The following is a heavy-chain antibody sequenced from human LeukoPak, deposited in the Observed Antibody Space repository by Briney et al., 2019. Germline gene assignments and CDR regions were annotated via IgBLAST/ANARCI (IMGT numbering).Heavy chain of an antibody. CDR1: GDXISYESYY. Sequence: SQTLSLTCAVSGDXISYESYYWNWIRQAPGRGPEWVGNIYRGRTRLNPSLTSRVAISVDMSKSQVSLSLTSVTAADTAIYYCAGEGEYGDSYSWGQGALVIVSA. CDR3: AGEGEYGDSYS. CDR2: IYRGRT. D-gene: IGHD2-21*01. J-gene: IGHJ5*02. V-gene: IGHV4-30-2*01.